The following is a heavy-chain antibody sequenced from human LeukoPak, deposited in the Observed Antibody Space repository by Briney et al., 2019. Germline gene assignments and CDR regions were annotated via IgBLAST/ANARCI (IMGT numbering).Heavy chain of an antibody. CDR2: ISGSGSDM. V-gene: IGHV3-11*01. CDR3: ARVGAGYSSFDY. J-gene: IGHJ4*02. D-gene: IGHD6-19*01. CDR1: GFGFSDSY. Sequence: PGGSLRLSCVVSGFGFSDSYMTWIRQTPGKGLEWLAYISGSGSDMYYADSVKGRFTISRDNAKNSLYLQMNSLRPDDTALYYCARVGAGYSSFDYWGQGTLVTVSS.